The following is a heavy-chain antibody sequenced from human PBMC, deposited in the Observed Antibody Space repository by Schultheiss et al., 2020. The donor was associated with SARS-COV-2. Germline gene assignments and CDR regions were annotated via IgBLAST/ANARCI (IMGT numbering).Heavy chain of an antibody. CDR1: GGTFSSYA. CDR2: IIPIFGTA. CDR3: ARDRVLIVGNFDY. Sequence: SVKVSCKASGGTFSSYAISWVRQAPGQGLEWMGGIIPIFGTANYAQKFQGRVTITADKSTSTAYMELSSLRSEDTAVYYCARDRVLIVGNFDYWGQGTLVTVSS. J-gene: IGHJ4*02. D-gene: IGHD3-22*01. V-gene: IGHV1-69*06.